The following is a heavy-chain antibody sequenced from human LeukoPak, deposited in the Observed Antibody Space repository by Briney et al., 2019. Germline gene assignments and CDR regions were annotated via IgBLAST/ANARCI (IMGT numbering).Heavy chain of an antibody. J-gene: IGHJ5*01. Sequence: PSQTLSLTCTVSGGSISSGSYYWSWIRQPPGKGLEWIGYIYYSGSPNYNPSLKSRVTISVDTSKNQFSLKLTSVTAADTAVYYCARGAHGYVGWFDSWGQGTLVTVSS. V-gene: IGHV4-61*01. CDR1: GGSISSGSYY. CDR2: IYYSGSP. CDR3: ARGAHGYVGWFDS. D-gene: IGHD3-16*01.